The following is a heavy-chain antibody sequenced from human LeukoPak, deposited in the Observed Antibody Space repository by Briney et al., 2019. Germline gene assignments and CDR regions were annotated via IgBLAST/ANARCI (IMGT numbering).Heavy chain of an antibody. D-gene: IGHD3-3*01. CDR2: IWYDGSNE. CDR1: GFTFSTYG. V-gene: IGHV3-33*01. Sequence: GGPLRLSCAASGFTFSTYGMHWVRQAPGRGLEWVAVIWYDGSNENYADSVKGRFTISRDNSKNTLYLQMNRLRAEDTAVYYCAIFQEWLFWGQGTMVTVSS. CDR3: AIFQEWLF. J-gene: IGHJ3*01.